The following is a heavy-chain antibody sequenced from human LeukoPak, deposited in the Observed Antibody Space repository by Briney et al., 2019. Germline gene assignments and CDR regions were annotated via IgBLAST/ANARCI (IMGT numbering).Heavy chain of an antibody. D-gene: IGHD6-19*01. CDR1: GFTVSSNY. CDR3: ARRYTTGWHFDY. CDR2: IYSGGST. Sequence: GGSLRLSCAPSGFTVSSNYMSWVRQAPGKGLEWVSVIYSGGSTYSADSVKGIFTTSGNNSENTHFLQMNSLRAEETVFYYCARRYTTGWHFDYWGQGTLVTVSS. J-gene: IGHJ4*02. V-gene: IGHV3-66*01.